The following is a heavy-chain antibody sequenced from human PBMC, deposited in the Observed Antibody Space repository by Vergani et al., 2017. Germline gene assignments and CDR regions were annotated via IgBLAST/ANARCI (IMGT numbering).Heavy chain of an antibody. J-gene: IGHJ6*02. CDR2: ISGSGGNT. D-gene: IGHD2-15*01. CDR1: GFTFSNYT. Sequence: EVQLLESGGGLVQPGGSLTLSCVASGFTFSNYTMSWVRQAPGKGLEWVSAISGSGGNTFYTDSVKGRFTISRDNSKDTLYLQMNSLRVEDTAIYYCAKARDPNCKGGNCYSYYYGLDLWGQGTTVTVSS. CDR3: AKARDPNCKGGNCYSYYYGLDL. V-gene: IGHV3-23*01.